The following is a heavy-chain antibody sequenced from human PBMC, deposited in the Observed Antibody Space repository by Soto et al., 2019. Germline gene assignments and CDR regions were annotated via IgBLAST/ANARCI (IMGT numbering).Heavy chain of an antibody. J-gene: IGHJ6*02. CDR2: ISYDGSNK. Sequence: GGALRLSCAASGFTFSSYAMHWILQAPGKGLEWVSVISYDGSNKYYADSVKGRFTISRDNSKNTLYLQMNSLRAEDTAVYYCARTRFWSGYYIPPDYYYGMDVWGQGTTVTVSS. D-gene: IGHD3-3*01. CDR3: ARTRFWSGYYIPPDYYYGMDV. V-gene: IGHV3-30-3*01. CDR1: GFTFSSYA.